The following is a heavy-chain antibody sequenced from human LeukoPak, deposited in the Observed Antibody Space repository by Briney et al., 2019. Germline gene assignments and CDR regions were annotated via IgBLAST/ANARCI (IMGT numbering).Heavy chain of an antibody. Sequence: QPGRSLRLSCVASGFTFSSYAMHWVRQAPGKGLEWVAVISYDGSNKYYADSVKGRFTISRDNSKNTLYLQMNSLRAEGTAVYYCAREDDYGDGGAFDIWGQGTMVTVSS. V-gene: IGHV3-30-3*01. CDR2: ISYDGSNK. D-gene: IGHD4-17*01. CDR3: AREDDYGDGGAFDI. J-gene: IGHJ3*02. CDR1: GFTFSSYA.